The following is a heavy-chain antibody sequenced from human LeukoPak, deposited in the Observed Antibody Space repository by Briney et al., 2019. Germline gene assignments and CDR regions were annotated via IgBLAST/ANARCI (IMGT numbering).Heavy chain of an antibody. J-gene: IGHJ4*02. CDR3: AKDFGSGIIDPFDS. D-gene: IGHD3-10*01. V-gene: IGHV3-11*01. CDR1: GFTFSDHF. Sequence: GGSLRLSCTGSGFTFSDHFMTWIRQAPGKGLEWVSSISSAAISLHYTDSVKGRFTISRDNAKNSLYLEMSSLRVEDTAVYYCAKDFGSGIIDPFDSWGQGTLVTVSS. CDR2: ISSAAISL.